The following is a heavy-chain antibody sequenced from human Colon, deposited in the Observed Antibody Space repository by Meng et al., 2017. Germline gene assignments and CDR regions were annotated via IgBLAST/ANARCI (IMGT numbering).Heavy chain of an antibody. D-gene: IGHD3-22*01. CDR1: GFIFSDYY. V-gene: IGHV3-11*01. Sequence: QVQLVGSGGGWVKPEVSLELSCAASGFIFSDYYMAWIRRTPGKGLEWVSYISTTGSIAYYADSVKGRFTISRDNAKNSVYLQMNSLRAEDTAVYYCATTGSRSSGSWGQGTLVTVSS. CDR3: ATTGSRSSGS. J-gene: IGHJ4*02. CDR2: ISTTGSIA.